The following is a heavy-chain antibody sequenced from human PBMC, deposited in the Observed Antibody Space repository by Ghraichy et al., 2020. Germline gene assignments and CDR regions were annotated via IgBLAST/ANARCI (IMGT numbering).Heavy chain of an antibody. V-gene: IGHV3-48*01. D-gene: IGHD6-13*01. J-gene: IGHJ4*02. CDR1: GFTFSSYS. CDR2: ISSSSSTI. CDR3: ARHIAAAGGY. Sequence: LSLTCAASGFTFSSYSMNWVRQAPGKGLEWVSYISSSSSTIYYADSVKGRFTISRDNAKNSLYLQMNSLRAEDTAVYYCARHIAAAGGYWGQGTLVTVSS.